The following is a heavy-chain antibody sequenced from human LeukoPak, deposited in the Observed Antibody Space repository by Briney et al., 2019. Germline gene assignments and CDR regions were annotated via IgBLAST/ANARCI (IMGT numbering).Heavy chain of an antibody. CDR1: GFTFDDYG. V-gene: IGHV3-20*04. D-gene: IGHD4-17*01. CDR2: INWNGGST. CDR3: AKGRDYGDYAAGY. J-gene: IGHJ4*02. Sequence: GGSLRLSCAASGFTFDDYGMSWVRQAPGKGLEWVSGINWNGGSTGYADSVKGRFTISRDNAKNSLYLQMNSLRAEDTALCYCAKGRDYGDYAAGYWGQGTLVTVSS.